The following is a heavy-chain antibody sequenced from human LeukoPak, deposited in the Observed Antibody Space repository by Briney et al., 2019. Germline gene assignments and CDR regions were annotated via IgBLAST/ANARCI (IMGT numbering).Heavy chain of an antibody. Sequence: GGSLRLSCAASGFTFSISGMHWVRQAPGKGLVWVSLINSDMSSTWYADSVKGRFTISRDNAKNTVYLQMDSLRAEDTAVYYCLKDADYWGHGTRVTVSS. J-gene: IGHJ4*01. CDR3: LKDADY. CDR1: GFTFSISG. V-gene: IGHV3-74*01. CDR2: INSDMSST.